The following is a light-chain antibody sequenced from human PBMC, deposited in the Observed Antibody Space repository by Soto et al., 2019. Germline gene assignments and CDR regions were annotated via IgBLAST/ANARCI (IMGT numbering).Light chain of an antibody. CDR2: EDT. CDR3: CSYAGGTSVV. V-gene: IGLV2-23*01. J-gene: IGLJ2*01. CDR1: SSDVGRYHL. Sequence: QSALTQPASVSGSPGQSITISCTEPSSDVGRYHLVSWYQQHPGKAPKLTIFEDTERPSGVSNRFSGSKSGNTASLTFSGLQTEDEADYYCCSYAGGTSVVFGGGTKLTVL.